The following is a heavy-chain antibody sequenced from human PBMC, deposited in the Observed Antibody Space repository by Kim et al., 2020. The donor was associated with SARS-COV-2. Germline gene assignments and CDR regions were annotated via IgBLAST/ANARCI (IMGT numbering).Heavy chain of an antibody. D-gene: IGHD3-3*01. V-gene: IGHV3-66*01. CDR2: IYSGTST. J-gene: IGHJ5*02. CDR3: ARGSGSIDP. CDR1: GFTVTSDY. Sequence: GGSLRLSCAVSGFTVTSDYMNWVRQAPGKGLEWVSVIYSGTSTYYADSVKGRFTISRDTSKNTLYLQMNSLRVDDTAVYYCARGSGSIDPWGQGTLVTVS.